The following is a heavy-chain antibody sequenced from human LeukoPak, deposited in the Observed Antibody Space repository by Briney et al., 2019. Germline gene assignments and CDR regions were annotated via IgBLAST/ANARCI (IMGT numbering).Heavy chain of an antibody. CDR1: GFTFSSYA. CDR2: ISGSGGST. V-gene: IGHV3-23*01. CDR3: AKDTVNQSPYCSGGSCPVGDAFDI. D-gene: IGHD2-15*01. Sequence: GGSLRLSCAASGFTFSSYAMSWVRQAPGNGLEWVSAISGSGGSTYYADSVKGRFTISRDNSKNTLYLQMNSLRAEDTAVYYCAKDTVNQSPYCSGGSCPVGDAFDIWGQGTMVTVSS. J-gene: IGHJ3*02.